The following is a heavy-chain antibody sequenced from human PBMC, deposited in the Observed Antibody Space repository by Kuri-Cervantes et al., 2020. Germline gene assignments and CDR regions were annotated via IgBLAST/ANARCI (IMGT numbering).Heavy chain of an antibody. J-gene: IGHJ4*02. Sequence: AETLSLTCTVSGYSISSGYYWGWIRQPPGKGLEWIGIIYNSGTTYYNPSLKSRVTISVDTSKNLFSLQLSSVTAAYSAVYYCVSGGGYDCYRRVDYWGQGTLVTVSS. D-gene: IGHD5-12*01. CDR3: VSGGGYDCYRRVDY. V-gene: IGHV4-38-2*02. CDR1: GYSISSGYY. CDR2: IYNSGTT.